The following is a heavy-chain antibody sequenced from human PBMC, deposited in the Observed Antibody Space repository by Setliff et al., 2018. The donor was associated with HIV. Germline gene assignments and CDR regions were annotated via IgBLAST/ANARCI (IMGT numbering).Heavy chain of an antibody. J-gene: IGHJ5*02. CDR3: ATDDVAVVGTCDH. D-gene: IGHD6-13*01. CDR2: FDPEDGSA. CDR1: GYTLTELS. V-gene: IGHV1-24*01. Sequence: ASVKVSCKISGYTLTELSIHWVRQAPGKGLEWMANFDPEDGSADYAQRFQGRVTITADESTSIAYMELSRLRSEDTGVYYCATDDVAVVGTCDHWGQGTLVTVSS.